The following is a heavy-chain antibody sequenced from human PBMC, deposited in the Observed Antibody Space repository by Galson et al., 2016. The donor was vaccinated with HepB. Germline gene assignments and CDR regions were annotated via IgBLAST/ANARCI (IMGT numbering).Heavy chain of an antibody. CDR1: GFTFSSHA. Sequence: SLRLSCAASGFTFSSHAMNWVRQAPGKGLEWVSYISSSSSYIYYADAVKGRFIISRDNSKNTLYLQMSSLRAEDTAVYYCARQAFTNWNPFDYWGQGTLVTVSS. CDR3: ARQAFTNWNPFDY. CDR2: ISSSSSYI. J-gene: IGHJ4*02. D-gene: IGHD1-1*01. V-gene: IGHV3-21*01.